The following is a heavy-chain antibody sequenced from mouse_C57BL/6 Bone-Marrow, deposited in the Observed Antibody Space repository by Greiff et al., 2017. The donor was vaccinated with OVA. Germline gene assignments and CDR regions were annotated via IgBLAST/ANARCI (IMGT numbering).Heavy chain of an antibody. V-gene: IGHV1-54*01. CDR3: ALTGMRFAY. Sequence: QVQLKESGAELVRPGTSVKVSCKASGYAFTNYLIEWVKQRPGQGLEWIGVINPGSGGTNYNEKFKGKATLTADKSSSTAYMQLSSLTSEDSAVYFCALTGMRFAYWGQGTLVTVSA. CDR2: INPGSGGT. D-gene: IGHD4-1*01. CDR1: GYAFTNYL. J-gene: IGHJ3*01.